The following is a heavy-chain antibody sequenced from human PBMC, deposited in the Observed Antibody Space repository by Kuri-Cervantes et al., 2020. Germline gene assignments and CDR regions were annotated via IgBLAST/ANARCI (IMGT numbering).Heavy chain of an antibody. D-gene: IGHD6-13*01. Sequence: GGSLRLSCAASGFTFSSYAMHWVRQAPGKGLEYVSAISSNGGSTYYADSVKGRFTISRDNAKNSLYLQMNSLRAEDTALYYCAKGPHRKRQLVVYWYFDLWGRGTLVTVSS. CDR1: GFTFSSYA. V-gene: IGHV3-64*02. CDR3: AKGPHRKRQLVVYWYFDL. CDR2: ISSNGGST. J-gene: IGHJ2*01.